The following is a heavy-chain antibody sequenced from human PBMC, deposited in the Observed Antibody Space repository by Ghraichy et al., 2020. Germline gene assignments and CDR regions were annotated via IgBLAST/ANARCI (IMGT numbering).Heavy chain of an antibody. D-gene: IGHD3-10*01. J-gene: IGHJ4*02. Sequence: SQTLSLTCTVSGASVSSGRYYWNWIRQPPGKGLECLGYIYYSGITNYNPSLKSRVTISIDTSMSQFSLKLTSVTAADTAVYYCARGYYGSGSYLGKWGQGTRVTVSA. CDR3: ARGYYGSGSYLGK. CDR1: GASVSSGRYY. V-gene: IGHV4-61*01. CDR2: IYYSGIT.